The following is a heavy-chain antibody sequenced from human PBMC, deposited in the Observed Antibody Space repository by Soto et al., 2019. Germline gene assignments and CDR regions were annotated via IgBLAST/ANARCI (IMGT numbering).Heavy chain of an antibody. D-gene: IGHD3-9*01. J-gene: IGHJ6*02. CDR2: ISAYNGNT. Sequence: ASVKVSCKASGCTFTSYGISWVRQAPGQGLEWMGWISAYNGNTNYAQKLQGRVTMTTDTSTSTAYMELRSLRSDDTAVYYCARAPTYYDILTGLYGMDAWGQGTTVTVSS. CDR3: ARAPTYYDILTGLYGMDA. V-gene: IGHV1-18*04. CDR1: GCTFTSYG.